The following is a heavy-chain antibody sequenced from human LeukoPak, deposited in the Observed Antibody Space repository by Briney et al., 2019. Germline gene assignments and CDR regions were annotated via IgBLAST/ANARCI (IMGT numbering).Heavy chain of an antibody. CDR3: TGEASGYGDPI. CDR2: IKSKTDGGTT. J-gene: IGHJ3*02. V-gene: IGHV3-15*01. D-gene: IGHD4-17*01. Sequence: GGSLILSCAAYGFTFSNAWMSWVRQAPGEGLEWVGRIKSKTDGGTTDYAAPVKGRFTNSRDDSKSIAYLQMNSLKTEDTAVYYCTGEASGYGDPIWGQGTMVTVSS. CDR1: GFTFSNAW.